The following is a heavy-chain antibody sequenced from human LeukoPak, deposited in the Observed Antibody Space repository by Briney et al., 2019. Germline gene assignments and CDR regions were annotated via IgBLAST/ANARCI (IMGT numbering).Heavy chain of an antibody. CDR1: GGSFSGYY. CDR3: ARTQTGDPPPGRWMVGPDAFDI. J-gene: IGHJ3*02. V-gene: IGHV4-34*01. D-gene: IGHD1-14*01. CDR2: INHSGST. Sequence: SETLSLTCAVYGGSFSGYYWSWIRQPPGKGLEWIGEINHSGSTNYNPSLKSRVTISVDTSKNQFSLNLSSGTAADTAVYYCARTQTGDPPPGRWMVGPDAFDIWGQGTMVTVSS.